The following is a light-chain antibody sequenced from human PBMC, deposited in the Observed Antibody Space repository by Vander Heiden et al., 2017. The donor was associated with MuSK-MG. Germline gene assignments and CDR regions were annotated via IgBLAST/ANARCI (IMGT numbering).Light chain of an antibody. J-gene: IGLJ1*01. CDR1: SSNIGAGDD. V-gene: IGLV1-40*01. CDR2: GNS. Sequence: QSVLTPPPSVSRAPGQRVPIPCTRCSSNIGAGDDVHWYQQFPGTAPKLLIYGNSNRPSGDPDRFSASKSGTSASLAITGLQAEDEADYYCQSYDSSLSGYVFGTATKVTVL. CDR3: QSYDSSLSGYV.